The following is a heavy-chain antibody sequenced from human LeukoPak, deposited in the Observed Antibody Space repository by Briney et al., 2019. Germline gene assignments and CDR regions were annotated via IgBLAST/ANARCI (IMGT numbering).Heavy chain of an antibody. CDR1: SYTFTRYG. CDR3: AREIGPRQLHLWGSAFDY. J-gene: IGHJ4*02. CDR2: ISGSNGNT. D-gene: IGHD5-18*01. Sequence: PVASVKVSCKASSYTFTRYGISWVRQAPGQGLEWMGWISGSNGNTNYAQKFQGRVTMTRDTSTSTVYMELSSLRSEDTAVYYCAREIGPRQLHLWGSAFDYWGQGTLVTVSS. V-gene: IGHV1-18*01.